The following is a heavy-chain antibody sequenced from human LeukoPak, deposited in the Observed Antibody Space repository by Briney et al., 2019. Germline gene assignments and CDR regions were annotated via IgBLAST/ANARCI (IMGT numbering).Heavy chain of an antibody. D-gene: IGHD3-10*01. J-gene: IGHJ3*02. CDR2: IYYNGNT. Sequence: SETLSLTCTVSGGSITNYYWSWIRQPPGKGLEWIGYIYYNGNTNYNASLESRVTISVDTSKNQFSLKLRSVTAAGTAVYYCARVGFRTAFDIWGQGTMGTVSS. CDR1: GGSITNYY. V-gene: IGHV4-59*01. CDR3: ARVGFRTAFDI.